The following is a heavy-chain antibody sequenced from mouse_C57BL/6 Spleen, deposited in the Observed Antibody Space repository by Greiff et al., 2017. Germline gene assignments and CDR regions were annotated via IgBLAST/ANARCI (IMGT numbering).Heavy chain of an antibody. CDR1: GYTFTSYD. D-gene: IGHD1-1*01. J-gene: IGHJ4*01. V-gene: IGHV1-85*01. CDR2: IYPRDGST. Sequence: QVHVKQSGPELVKPGASVKLSCKASGYTFTSYDINWVKQRPGQGLEWIGWIYPRDGSTKYNEKFKGKATLTVDTSSSTAYMELHSLTSEDSAVYFCARSSYYGSSPSYAMDYWGQGTSVTVSS. CDR3: ARSSYYGSSPSYAMDY.